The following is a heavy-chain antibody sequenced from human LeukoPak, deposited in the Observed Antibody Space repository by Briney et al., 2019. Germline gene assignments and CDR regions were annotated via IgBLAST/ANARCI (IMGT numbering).Heavy chain of an antibody. V-gene: IGHV3-33*01. CDR3: CSGSPKGVDY. J-gene: IGHJ4*02. D-gene: IGHD3-10*02. CDR1: KFTFSTYG. CDR2: IWFDGSNK. Sequence: GRSLRLSCAASKFTFSTYGMHWVRQAPGKGLEWVAFIWFDGSNKYYADSVKGRFTISRDNSKNTLNLQMNSLRAEDTAVYYCCSGSPKGVDYWGQGTLVTVSS.